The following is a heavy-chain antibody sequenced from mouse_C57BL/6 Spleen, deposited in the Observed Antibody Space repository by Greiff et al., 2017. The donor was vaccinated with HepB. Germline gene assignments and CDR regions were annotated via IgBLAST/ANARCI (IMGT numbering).Heavy chain of an antibody. CDR2: ISGGGGNT. J-gene: IGHJ2*01. Sequence: EVKLMESGGGLVKPGGSLKLSCAASGFTFSSYTMSWVRQTPEKRLEWVATISGGGGNTYYPDSVKGRFTISRDNAKNTLYLQMSSLRSEDTALYYCARRGLRDYFDYWGQGTTLTVSS. V-gene: IGHV5-9*01. CDR3: ARRGLRDYFDY. CDR1: GFTFSSYT.